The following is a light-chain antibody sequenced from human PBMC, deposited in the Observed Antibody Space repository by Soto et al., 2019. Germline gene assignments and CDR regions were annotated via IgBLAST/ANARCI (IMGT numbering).Light chain of an antibody. J-gene: IGKJ5*01. Sequence: EIVLTQSPATLSLSPGERATLSCRASQSVSSYLAWYQQKPGQAPRLLIYDASNRATGIPARFIGSGSGTDFTLTISSLEPEDFAIYYCQKRGNWPHFGQGTRLEIK. CDR2: DAS. CDR1: QSVSSY. V-gene: IGKV3-11*01. CDR3: QKRGNWPH.